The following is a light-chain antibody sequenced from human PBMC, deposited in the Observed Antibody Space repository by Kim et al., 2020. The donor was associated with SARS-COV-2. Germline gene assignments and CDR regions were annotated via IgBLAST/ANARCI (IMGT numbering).Light chain of an antibody. CDR1: SSDVGGYNY. CDR3: SSYTRTSTLV. J-gene: IGLJ1*01. V-gene: IGLV2-14*01. CDR2: EVS. Sequence: QSVLTQPASVSGSPGQSITISCTGTSSDVGGYNYVSWYQQHPGKAPKLMIYEVSNRPSEISNRFSGSKSGNTASLTISGLQADDEADYYCSSYTRTSTLVFGIGTKVTVL.